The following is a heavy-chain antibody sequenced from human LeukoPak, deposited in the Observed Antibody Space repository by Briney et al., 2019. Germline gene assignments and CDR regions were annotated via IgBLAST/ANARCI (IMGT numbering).Heavy chain of an antibody. V-gene: IGHV3-30-3*01. Sequence: GRSLRLSCAASGFAFNTYAMHWVRRGPGKGLEWVAVISFDGNTIHYADSVKGRFTISRDNSKNTLFLQMDSLRAEDTAVYYCARSGGLQKFDWWGQGTLVPVSS. CDR1: GFAFNTYA. CDR2: ISFDGNTI. J-gene: IGHJ4*02. CDR3: ARSGGLQKFDW. D-gene: IGHD4-11*01.